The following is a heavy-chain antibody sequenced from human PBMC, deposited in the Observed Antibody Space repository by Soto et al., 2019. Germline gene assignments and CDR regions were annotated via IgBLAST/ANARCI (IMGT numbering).Heavy chain of an antibody. J-gene: IGHJ3*02. CDR3: ARGPAARPVFAFDI. D-gene: IGHD6-6*01. Sequence: QGTLKESGPTLVKPTQTLTLTCSFSGFSLSTSGVGVGWIRQPPGKALEWLAHIYWSVDEHYRPSLKTRLSIAKETSKSQVVLTMTNMAPVDTATYYCARGPAARPVFAFDIWGQGTVVTVSS. CDR2: IYWSVDE. V-gene: IGHV2-5*01. CDR1: GFSLSTSGVG.